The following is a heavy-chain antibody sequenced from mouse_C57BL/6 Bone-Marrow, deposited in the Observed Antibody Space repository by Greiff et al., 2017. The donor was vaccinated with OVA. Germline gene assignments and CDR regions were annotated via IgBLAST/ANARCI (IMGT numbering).Heavy chain of an antibody. Sequence: QVQLKESGPGLVQPSQSLSITCTVSGFSLTSYGVHWVRQSPGKGLEWLGVIWSGGSTDYYAAFISSLSISKDNSKSQVFFKMNSLQADDTAIYYCARKGLRRGFAYWGQGTLVTVSA. V-gene: IGHV2-2*01. J-gene: IGHJ3*01. CDR1: GFSLTSYG. CDR2: IWSGGST. CDR3: ARKGLRRGFAY. D-gene: IGHD2-2*01.